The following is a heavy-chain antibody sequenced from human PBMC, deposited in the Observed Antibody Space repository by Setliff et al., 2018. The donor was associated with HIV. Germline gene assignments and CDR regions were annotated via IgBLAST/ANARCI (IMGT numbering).Heavy chain of an antibody. V-gene: IGHV1-69-2*01. CDR1: GYTFTDYY. J-gene: IGHJ4*02. CDR2: VDPEDGET. Sequence: GASVKVSCKASGYTFTDYYIHWVQQAPGKGLEWMGRVDPEDGETTYAEKFQGRITITADTSTDTAYLELSSLRSEDSAFYYCTTPLDSSGYYGSGSYHGIDYWGQGTLVTVS. D-gene: IGHD3-10*01. CDR3: TTPLDSSGYYGSGSYHGIDY.